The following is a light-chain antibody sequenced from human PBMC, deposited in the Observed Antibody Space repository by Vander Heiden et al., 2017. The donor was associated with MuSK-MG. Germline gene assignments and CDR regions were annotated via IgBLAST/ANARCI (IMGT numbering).Light chain of an antibody. CDR3: QNYDDYQGT. Sequence: DIQMTQSPSTVSASVGDTVTITCRASQGILNWLAWYQQKPGKAPKLLISRASFLESGVPSRFSGRGSGTEFSLTITGLQPDEIAIYYCQNYDDYQGTFGPGTKVEVK. J-gene: IGKJ1*01. V-gene: IGKV1-5*03. CDR1: QGILNW. CDR2: RAS.